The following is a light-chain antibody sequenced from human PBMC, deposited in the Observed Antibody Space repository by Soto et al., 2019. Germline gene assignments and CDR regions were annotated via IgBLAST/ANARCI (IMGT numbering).Light chain of an antibody. CDR3: QQYNNWPRT. CDR1: QSVRSSF. CDR2: GAS. V-gene: IGKV3D-15*01. J-gene: IGKJ1*01. Sequence: EIVMTQSPATLSVSPGERATLSCRASQSVRSSFLAWYQQKPGQAPSLLISGASNRATGIPDRFSGSGSGTEFTLTISSLQSEDFAVYYCQQYNNWPRTFGQGTKVDIK.